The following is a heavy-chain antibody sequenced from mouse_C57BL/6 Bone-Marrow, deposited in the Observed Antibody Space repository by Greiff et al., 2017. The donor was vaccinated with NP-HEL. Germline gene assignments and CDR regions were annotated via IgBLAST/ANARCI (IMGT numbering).Heavy chain of an antibody. CDR3: TGYSNSWFAY. CDR1: GYTFTDYE. Sequence: VQLVESGAELVRPGASVTLSCKASGYTFTDYEMHWVKQTPVHGLEWIGAIDPETGGTAYNQKFKGKAILTADKSSSTAYMELRSLTSEDSAVYYCTGYSNSWFAYWGQGTLVTVSA. D-gene: IGHD2-5*01. CDR2: IDPETGGT. J-gene: IGHJ3*01. V-gene: IGHV1-15*01.